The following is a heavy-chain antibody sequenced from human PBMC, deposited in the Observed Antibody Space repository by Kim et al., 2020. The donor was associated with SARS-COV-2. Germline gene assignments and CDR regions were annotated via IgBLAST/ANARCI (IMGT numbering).Heavy chain of an antibody. J-gene: IGHJ4*01. CDR2: IHFSGST. Sequence: SETLSLTCTVSGDSFSSSSDYWSWIRPHQGKGREWIGYIHFSGSTYDNPFLKRRVTISQDTTNNQYPLNLTSVTAAATAIYYGATPQPYGGEKSFDYWG. CDR3: ATPQPYGGEKSFDY. V-gene: IGHV4-31*06. D-gene: IGHD4-17*01. CDR1: GDSFSSSSDY.